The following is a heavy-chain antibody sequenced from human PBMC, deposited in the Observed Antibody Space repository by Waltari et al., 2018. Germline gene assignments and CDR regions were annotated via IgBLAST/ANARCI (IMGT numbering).Heavy chain of an antibody. J-gene: IGHJ3*02. CDR1: GFTFSSYA. D-gene: IGHD3-22*01. V-gene: IGHV3-23*04. Sequence: EVQLVESGGGLVQPGGSLRLSCAASGFTFSSYAMSWVRQAPGTGLEWVSAISGSGGSTYYADSVKGRFTISRDNSKNTLYLQMNSLRAEDTAVYYCAKDPFREYYYDSSGYHDAFDIWGQGTMVTVSS. CDR3: AKDPFREYYYDSSGYHDAFDI. CDR2: ISGSGGST.